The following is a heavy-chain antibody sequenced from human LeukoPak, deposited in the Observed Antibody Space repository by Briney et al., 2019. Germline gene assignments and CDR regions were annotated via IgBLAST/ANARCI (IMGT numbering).Heavy chain of an antibody. CDR1: GYTFSSHG. J-gene: IGHJ4*02. CDR3: ARDWVRYCSTASCLLQFDS. CDR2: ISAYNGNI. Sequence: GASVRVSCKAYGYTFSSHGISWVRQAPGQGLEWMGWISAYNGNINSAQKLQGRLTMTTDTSTNTAYMKLRGLRSDDTAVYYCARDWVRYCSTASCLLQFDSWGQGTLVTVSS. D-gene: IGHD3-16*02. V-gene: IGHV1-18*01.